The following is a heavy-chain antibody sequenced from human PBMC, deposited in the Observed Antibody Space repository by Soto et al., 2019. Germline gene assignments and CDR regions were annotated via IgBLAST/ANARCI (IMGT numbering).Heavy chain of an antibody. CDR3: ARDLSGSFFDY. J-gene: IGHJ4*02. Sequence: PSETLSLTCTVSGGSISNGDYYWSWIRQPPGKGLEWIGHIYNSGSTYYNPSLKSRVIISLDTSKSQFSLKLTSVTAADTAVYYCARDLSGSFFDYWGQGAMVTVSS. CDR2: IYNSGST. V-gene: IGHV4-30-4*01. CDR1: GGSISNGDYY. D-gene: IGHD5-12*01.